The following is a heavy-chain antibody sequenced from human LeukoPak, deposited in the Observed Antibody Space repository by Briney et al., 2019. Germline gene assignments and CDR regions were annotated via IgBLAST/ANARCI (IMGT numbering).Heavy chain of an antibody. CDR3: ARDVRYCSSTSCWWDY. Sequence: GGSLRLSCAASGFTFDDYGMSWVRHAPGKGLEWVSGINWNGGSTGYADSVKGRFTISRDNAKNSLYLQMNSLRAEDTALYYCARDVRYCSSTSCWWDYWGQGTLVTVSS. CDR2: INWNGGST. D-gene: IGHD2-2*01. CDR1: GFTFDDYG. J-gene: IGHJ4*02. V-gene: IGHV3-20*04.